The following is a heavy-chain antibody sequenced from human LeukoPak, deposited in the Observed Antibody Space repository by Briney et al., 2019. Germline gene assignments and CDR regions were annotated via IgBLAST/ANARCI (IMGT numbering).Heavy chain of an antibody. V-gene: IGHV4-34*01. J-gene: IGHJ4*02. CDR1: GGSFSGYY. CDR3: ARADYDYVWGSYRLFDY. Sequence: ASETLSLTCAVYGGSFSGYYWSWIRQPPGKGLEWIGEINHSGSTNYTPSLKSRVTISVDTSKNQFSLKLSSVTAADTAVYYCARADYDYVWGSYRLFDYWGQGTLVTVSS. D-gene: IGHD3-16*02. CDR2: INHSGST.